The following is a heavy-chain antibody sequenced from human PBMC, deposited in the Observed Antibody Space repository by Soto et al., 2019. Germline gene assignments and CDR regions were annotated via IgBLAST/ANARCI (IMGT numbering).Heavy chain of an antibody. V-gene: IGHV2-5*02. CDR3: AHKLDTVDWFGP. D-gene: IGHD5-18*01. CDR2: IYRDDDK. J-gene: IGHJ5*02. Sequence: QITLKESGPTLVEPTQTLTLTCTFSGFSFSTSGVSVGWIRQPPGKALEWLALIYRDDDKRYSPSLKNRLTITKYTSRNQVVLTMTNVDPVDTATYYCAHKLDTVDWFGPWGQGILVTVSS. CDR1: GFSFSTSGVS.